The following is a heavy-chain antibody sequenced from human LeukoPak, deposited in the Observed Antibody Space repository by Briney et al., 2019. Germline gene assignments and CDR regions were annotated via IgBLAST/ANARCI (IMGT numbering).Heavy chain of an antibody. V-gene: IGHV1-2*02. CDR1: GYTFTGYY. CDR3: ARSGDYSGSYYSRGDYFDY. Sequence: ASVKVSCKASGYTFTGYYMHWVRQAPGQGLEWMGWINPNSGGTNYAQKFQGRVTMTRDTSISTAYMELSRLRSDDTAVYYCARSGDYSGSYYSRGDYFDYWGQGTLVTVSS. CDR2: INPNSGGT. D-gene: IGHD1-26*01. J-gene: IGHJ4*02.